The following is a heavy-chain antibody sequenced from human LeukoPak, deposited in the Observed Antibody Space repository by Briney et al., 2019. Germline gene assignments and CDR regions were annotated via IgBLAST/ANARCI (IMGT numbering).Heavy chain of an antibody. V-gene: IGHV3-30-3*01. CDR1: GFTFSSYA. Sequence: GGSLRLSCAASGFTFSSYAMHWVRQAPGKGLEWVAVISYDGSSKYYADSVKGRFTISRDNSKNTLYLQMNSLRAEDTAVYYCARLFMESENYFDYWGQGTLVTVSS. J-gene: IGHJ4*02. CDR3: ARLFMESENYFDY. CDR2: ISYDGSSK. D-gene: IGHD3-3*01.